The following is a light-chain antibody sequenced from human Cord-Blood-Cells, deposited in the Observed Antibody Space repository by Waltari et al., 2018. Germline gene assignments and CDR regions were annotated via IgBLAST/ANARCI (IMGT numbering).Light chain of an antibody. CDR2: AAS. V-gene: IGKV1-39*01. CDR3: QQSYSSRIP. Sequence: DIQQTQSPTSLSASVGDRITLTCRASQSISRYLKWYQQNPGKAPKPLTYAASSLQSGAPSRSSGSGSGTVFPLTISSLQPEDFATYYCQQSYSSRIPFGQGTRLEIK. J-gene: IGKJ5*01. CDR1: QSISRY.